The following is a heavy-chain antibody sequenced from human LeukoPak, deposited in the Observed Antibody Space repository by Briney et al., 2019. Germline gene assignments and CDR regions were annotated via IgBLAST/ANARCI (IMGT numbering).Heavy chain of an antibody. V-gene: IGHV3-48*03. Sequence: GGSLRLSCAASGFTFSSYEMNWVRQAPGKGLEWVSYITSSGSTIYYADSVKGRFTISRDNAKNSLYLQMNSLRAEDTAVYYCARDRYCSGGSCPALDYWGQGTLVTVSS. D-gene: IGHD2-15*01. CDR3: ARDRYCSGGSCPALDY. CDR1: GFTFSSYE. J-gene: IGHJ4*02. CDR2: ITSSGSTI.